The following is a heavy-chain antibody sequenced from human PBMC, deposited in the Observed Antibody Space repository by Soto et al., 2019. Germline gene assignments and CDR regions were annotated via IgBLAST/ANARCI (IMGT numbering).Heavy chain of an antibody. D-gene: IGHD2-8*01. CDR3: AGHCTYGVCYDDGMDV. J-gene: IGHJ6*02. CDR2: IYHSGST. CDR1: GGSISSSNW. Sequence: SETLSLTCAVSGGSISSSNWWSWVRQPPGKGLEWIGEIYHSGSTNYNPSLKSRVTISVDKSKNQFSLKLSSVTAADTAVYYCAGHCTYGVCYDDGMDVWGQGTTVTVYS. V-gene: IGHV4-4*02.